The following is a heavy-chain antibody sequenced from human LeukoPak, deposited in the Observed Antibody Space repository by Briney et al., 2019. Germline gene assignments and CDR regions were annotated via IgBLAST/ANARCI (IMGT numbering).Heavy chain of an antibody. CDR1: GGTVSRYA. D-gene: IGHD6-19*01. V-gene: IGHV1-69*13. Sequence: SVKVSCKASGGTVSRYAISWVRQAPGQGLEWMGGIIPMFGIANYAQKFQGRVTITADESTSTAYMELSSLRSEDTAVYYCARDRPYTGGWRGFDYWGQGTLVTVSS. J-gene: IGHJ4*02. CDR2: IIPMFGIA. CDR3: ARDRPYTGGWRGFDY.